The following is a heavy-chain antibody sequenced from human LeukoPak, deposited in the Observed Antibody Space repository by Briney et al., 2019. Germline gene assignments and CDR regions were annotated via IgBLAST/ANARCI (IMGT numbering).Heavy chain of an antibody. CDR3: ARAPAIVEMATSYDY. CDR2: IYYSGST. D-gene: IGHD5-24*01. J-gene: IGHJ4*02. V-gene: IGHV4-59*01. Sequence: SETLSLTCTVSGGSISSYYWSWIRQPPGKGLEWIGYIYYSGSTNYNPSLKSRVTISVDTSKNQFPLKLSSVTAADTAVYYCARAPAIVEMATSYDYWGQGTLVTVSS. CDR1: GGSISSYY.